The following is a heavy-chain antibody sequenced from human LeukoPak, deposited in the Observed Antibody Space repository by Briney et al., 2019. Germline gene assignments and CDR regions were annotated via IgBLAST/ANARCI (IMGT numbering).Heavy chain of an antibody. CDR1: GGSISSGGYY. V-gene: IGHV4-30-2*01. J-gene: IGHJ4*02. CDR2: IYHSGST. CDR3: ARGNYDILTSDY. D-gene: IGHD3-9*01. Sequence: SQTLSLTCTVSGGSISSGGYYWSWIRQPPGKGLEWIGYIYHSGSTYYNPSLKSRVTISVDRSKNQFSLKLSSVTAADTAVYYCARGNYDILTSDYWGQGTLVTVSS.